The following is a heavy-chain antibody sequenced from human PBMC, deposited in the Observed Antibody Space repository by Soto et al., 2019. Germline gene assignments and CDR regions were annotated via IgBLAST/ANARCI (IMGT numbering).Heavy chain of an antibody. J-gene: IGHJ4*02. CDR3: ARTTYGDRDY. CDR1: GFTLSDHY. Sequence: EVQLVESGGGLVQPGGSLRLSCAICGFTLSDHYMDWIRQAPGKGLEWVGRSRNKAKSYTTDYAASVKGRVTISRDDSQNSLYLQLNSLKTEDTAVYYCARTTYGDRDYWGQGTLVTVSS. V-gene: IGHV3-72*01. CDR2: SRNKAKSYTT. D-gene: IGHD4-17*01.